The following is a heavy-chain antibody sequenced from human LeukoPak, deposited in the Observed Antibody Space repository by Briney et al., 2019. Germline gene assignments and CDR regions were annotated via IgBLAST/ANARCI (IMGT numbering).Heavy chain of an antibody. J-gene: IGHJ4*02. CDR2: MNPNSGNT. CDR1: GYTFTGYY. Sequence: GASVKVSCKASGYTFTGYYMHWVRQAPGQGLEWMGWMNPNSGNTGYAQKFQGRVTMTRNTSISTAYMELSSLRSEDTAVYYCARGPSSWFGELLGYWGQGTLVTVSS. D-gene: IGHD3-10*01. V-gene: IGHV1-8*02. CDR3: ARGPSSWFGELLGY.